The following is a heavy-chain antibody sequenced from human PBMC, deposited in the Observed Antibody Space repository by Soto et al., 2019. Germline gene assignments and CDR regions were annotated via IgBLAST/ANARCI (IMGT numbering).Heavy chain of an antibody. Sequence: QVQLVESGGGVVQPGRSLRLSCAASGFTFSSYGMHWVRQAPGKGLEWVAVIWYDGSNKYYADSVKGRFTISRDNSKNTLYLQMNSLRAEDTAVYYCARDSPNPYYYDSSGYSEPDYWGQGTLVTVSS. CDR3: ARDSPNPYYYDSSGYSEPDY. J-gene: IGHJ4*02. CDR2: IWYDGSNK. V-gene: IGHV3-33*01. D-gene: IGHD3-22*01. CDR1: GFTFSSYG.